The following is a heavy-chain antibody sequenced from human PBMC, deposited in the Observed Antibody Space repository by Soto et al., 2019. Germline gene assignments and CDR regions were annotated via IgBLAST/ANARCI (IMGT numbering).Heavy chain of an antibody. D-gene: IGHD2-2*01. CDR2: MYTSGIT. J-gene: IGHJ4*02. V-gene: IGHV4-4*07. CDR1: GDSVSGYY. Sequence: LSLTCTVSGDSVSGYYWYWIRQPAGKGLEWIGRMYTSGITNYSPSLKSRVTMSVDTSKNQFSLKLTSVTAADTAVYYCARDDKGVSAAMLYWGQGTLVTVS. CDR3: ARDDKGVSAAMLY.